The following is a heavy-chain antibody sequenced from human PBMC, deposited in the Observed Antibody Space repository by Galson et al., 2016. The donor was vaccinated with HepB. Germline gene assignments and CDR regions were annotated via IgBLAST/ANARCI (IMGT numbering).Heavy chain of an antibody. CDR2: INQSGNT. CDR3: ARGTYYDSATRFDP. Sequence: SETLSLTCAVFGGTFNGYYWTWIRQPPGKGLEWIGEINQSGNTNYNPSLKSRVNLSVDMSKKQFTLELTSVTAADTAIYYCARGTYYDSATRFDPWGQGTPVTVAS. CDR1: GGTFNGYY. D-gene: IGHD3-3*01. V-gene: IGHV4-34*01. J-gene: IGHJ5*02.